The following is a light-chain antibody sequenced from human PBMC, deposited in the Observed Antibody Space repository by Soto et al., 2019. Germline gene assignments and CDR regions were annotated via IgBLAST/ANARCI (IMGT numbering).Light chain of an antibody. V-gene: IGKV3-11*01. CDR3: QQRSNWST. Sequence: EIVLTQSPATLSLSPGERATLSCRASQSVSSYLAWYQQKPGQAPRLLIYDASNRATGIPARFSGSGSGTDFTLTISSLEPEGFAVYYCQQRSNWSTFGGGTKVDIK. CDR1: QSVSSY. CDR2: DAS. J-gene: IGKJ4*01.